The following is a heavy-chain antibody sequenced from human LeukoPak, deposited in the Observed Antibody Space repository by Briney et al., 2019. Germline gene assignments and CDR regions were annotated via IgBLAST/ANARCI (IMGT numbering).Heavy chain of an antibody. Sequence: GASVNVSFKASVYTLTGYYMHWVRQAPGQGLEWMGCINPNSGGTNYAQKFQDRVTMTRDTSISTAYMEMSMLRSDDTAVYYCARGLGGATPYFQHWGQGTLVTVSS. CDR1: VYTLTGYY. J-gene: IGHJ1*01. CDR2: INPNSGGT. D-gene: IGHD1-26*01. CDR3: ARGLGGATPYFQH. V-gene: IGHV1-2*02.